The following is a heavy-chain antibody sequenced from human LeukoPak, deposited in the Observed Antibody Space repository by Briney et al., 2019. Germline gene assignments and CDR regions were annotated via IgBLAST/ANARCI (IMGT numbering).Heavy chain of an antibody. Sequence: ASVKVSCKTSGYTFNTYGITWVRQAPGQGLEWMGRINPNSGGTNYAQKFQGRVAMTRDTSISTAYMELSRLRSDDTAVYYCARDWGYCSSTSCYTGDLHFDYWGQGTLVTVSS. CDR2: INPNSGGT. CDR3: ARDWGYCSSTSCYTGDLHFDY. CDR1: GYTFNTYG. J-gene: IGHJ4*02. V-gene: IGHV1-2*06. D-gene: IGHD2-2*02.